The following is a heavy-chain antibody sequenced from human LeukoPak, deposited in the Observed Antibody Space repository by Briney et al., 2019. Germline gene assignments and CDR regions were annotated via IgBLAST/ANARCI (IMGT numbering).Heavy chain of an antibody. CDR1: GGSFSNYY. CDR3: ARRWNYGRNYYIDV. Sequence: SETLSLTCAVYGGSFSNYYWSWIRQPPGKGLEWIGEINDSGTINYNPSLMSRVTISVDKSKNQFSLKLSSVTAADTAVYYCARRWNYGRNYYIDVWGKGATVTVSS. V-gene: IGHV4-34*01. D-gene: IGHD1-7*01. J-gene: IGHJ6*03. CDR2: INDSGTI.